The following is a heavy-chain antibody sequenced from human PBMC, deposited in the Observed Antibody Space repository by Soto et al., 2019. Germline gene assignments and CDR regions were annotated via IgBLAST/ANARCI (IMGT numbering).Heavy chain of an antibody. CDR3: ARDNTYPIFGVVNNWFDP. CDR1: GGSISSGGYY. CDR2: IYYSGST. V-gene: IGHV4-31*03. D-gene: IGHD3-3*01. J-gene: IGHJ5*02. Sequence: SETLSLTCTVSGGSISSGGYYWSWIRQHPGKGLEWIGYIYYSGSTYYNPSLKSRVTISVDTSRNQFSLKLSSVTAADTAVYYCARDNTYPIFGVVNNWFDPWGQGTLVTVSS.